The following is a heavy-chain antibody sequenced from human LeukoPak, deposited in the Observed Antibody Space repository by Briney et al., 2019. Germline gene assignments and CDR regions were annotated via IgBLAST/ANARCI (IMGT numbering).Heavy chain of an antibody. CDR2: ISGSGGST. J-gene: IGHJ4*02. D-gene: IGHD6-19*01. Sequence: GGSLRLSCAPSGFTFSNFAMNWVRQAPGKGLEWVSTISGSGGSTYYADSVKGRFTISRDNSKYTLYLQMNSLRAEDTAVYYCAKMVHTEQWLVPFDYWGQGTLVTVSS. CDR3: AKMVHTEQWLVPFDY. CDR1: GFTFSNFA. V-gene: IGHV3-23*01.